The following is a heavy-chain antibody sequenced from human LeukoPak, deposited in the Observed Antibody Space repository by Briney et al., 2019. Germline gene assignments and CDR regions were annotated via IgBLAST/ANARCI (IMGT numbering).Heavy chain of an antibody. V-gene: IGHV3-72*01. J-gene: IGHJ6*03. CDR2: ARSQASGYST. CDR3: ARDARYLTGTSSYYYYMDV. CDR1: GFTLRDHS. D-gene: IGHD1-14*01. Sequence: GGSLRLSCAASGFTLRDHSMDWVRQAPGKGLEWVGRARSQASGYSTEYAASVKGRFTILRDDSETSVYLQMNSPKTDDTAIYFCARDARYLTGTSSYYYYMDVWGKGTTVTVSS.